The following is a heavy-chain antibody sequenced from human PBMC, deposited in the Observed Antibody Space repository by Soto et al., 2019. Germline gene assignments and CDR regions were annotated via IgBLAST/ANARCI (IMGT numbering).Heavy chain of an antibody. J-gene: IGHJ6*02. CDR3: ARKISFYSVYDYYYGMDV. D-gene: IGHD1-26*01. CDR2: TYYRPKWYN. CDR1: GDSFSSNSAA. V-gene: IGHV6-1*01. Sequence: SQTLSLTCAISGDSFSSNSAAWNWIRQSPSRGLEWLGRTYYRPKWYNDYAVSVKSRITINPDTSNNQFSLQLNSVTPEDTAVYYCARKISFYSVYDYYYGMDVWGQGTTVTVSS.